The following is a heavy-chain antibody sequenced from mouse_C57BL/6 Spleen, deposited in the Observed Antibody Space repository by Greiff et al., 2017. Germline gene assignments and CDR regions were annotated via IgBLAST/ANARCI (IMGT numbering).Heavy chain of an antibody. CDR2: IDPEDGET. CDR1: GFNIKDYY. V-gene: IGHV14-2*01. Sequence: VQLQQSGAELVKPGASVKLSCTASGFNIKDYYMNWVKQRTEQGLEWIGRIDPEDGETKYAPKFKGKATITADTSSNTAYLQLSSLTAEDTAVYYCAMITTTREAYFDCWGQGTTLTVSS. D-gene: IGHD2-4*01. CDR3: AMITTTREAYFDC. J-gene: IGHJ2*01.